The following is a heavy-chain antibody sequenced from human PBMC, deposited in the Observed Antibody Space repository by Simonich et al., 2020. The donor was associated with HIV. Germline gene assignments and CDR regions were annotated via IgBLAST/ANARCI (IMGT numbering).Heavy chain of an antibody. V-gene: IGHV3-9*01. CDR2: MSWNSGSI. CDR1: GFTFDDYA. D-gene: IGHD3-10*01. Sequence: EVQLVESGGGLVQPGRSLRLSCAASGFTFDDYAMHGVRQAPGKGLELVAGMSWNSGSIGYADSVKGRFTISRDNAKNSLYLQMNSLRAEDTALYYCAKDKGAYYGSGSPVYWGQGTLVTVSS. CDR3: AKDKGAYYGSGSPVY. J-gene: IGHJ4*02.